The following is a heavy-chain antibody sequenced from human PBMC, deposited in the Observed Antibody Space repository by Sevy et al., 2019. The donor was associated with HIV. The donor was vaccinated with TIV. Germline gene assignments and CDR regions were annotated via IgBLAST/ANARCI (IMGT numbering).Heavy chain of an antibody. CDR1: GFTFSSYA. Sequence: GGSLRLSCAASGFTFSSYAMSWVRQAPGKGLEWVSAISGSGGSTYYADSVKGRFTISRDNSKNTLYLQMNSLRAEDTAVYYCGKERGIYYDDVWGSSTYFDYWGQGTLVTVSS. CDR3: GKERGIYYDDVWGSSTYFDY. CDR2: ISGSGGST. D-gene: IGHD3-16*01. V-gene: IGHV3-23*01. J-gene: IGHJ4*02.